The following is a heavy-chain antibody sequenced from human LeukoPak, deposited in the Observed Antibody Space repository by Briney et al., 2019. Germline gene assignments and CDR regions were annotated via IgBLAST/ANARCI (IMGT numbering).Heavy chain of an antibody. CDR3: ARVGRTTFLDY. D-gene: IGHD4-17*01. CDR1: GYNFNTYW. Sequence: GESLKISCKGSGYNFNTYWVAWVRQLPGKGLEWMGRINPNSGGTNYAQKFQGRVTMTRDTPISTAYMELSRLRSDDTAVYYCARVGRTTFLDYWGQGTLVTVSS. CDR2: INPNSGGT. V-gene: IGHV1-2*06. J-gene: IGHJ4*02.